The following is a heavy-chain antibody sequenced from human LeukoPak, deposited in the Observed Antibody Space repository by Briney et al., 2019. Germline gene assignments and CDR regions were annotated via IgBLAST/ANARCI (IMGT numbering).Heavy chain of an antibody. CDR2: IYYSGST. V-gene: IGHV4-39*01. Sequence: SETLSLTCTVSGGSISSSSYYWGWISQPPGKGLERIGSIYYSGSTYYNPSLKSRVTISVDTSKNQFSLKLSSVTAADTAVYYCARIPRYYYDSSGRNDYWGQGTLVTVSS. D-gene: IGHD3-22*01. J-gene: IGHJ4*02. CDR1: GGSISSSSYY. CDR3: ARIPRYYYDSSGRNDY.